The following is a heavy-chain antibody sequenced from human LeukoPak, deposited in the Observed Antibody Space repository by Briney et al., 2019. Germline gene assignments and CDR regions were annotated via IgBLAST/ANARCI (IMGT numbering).Heavy chain of an antibody. J-gene: IGHJ6*02. Sequence: SETLSLTCTVSGGSISSYYWSWIRQPPGKGLEWIGYIYYSGSTNYNPSLKSRVTISVDTSKNQFSLELSSVTAADTAVYYCARHGGGNSVHGYYYYGMDVWGQGTTVTVSS. V-gene: IGHV4-59*08. CDR2: IYYSGST. CDR3: ARHGGGNSVHGYYYYGMDV. CDR1: GGSISSYY. D-gene: IGHD4-23*01.